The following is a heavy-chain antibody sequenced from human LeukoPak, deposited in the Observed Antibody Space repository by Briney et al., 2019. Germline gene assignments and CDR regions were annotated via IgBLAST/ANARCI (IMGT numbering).Heavy chain of an antibody. CDR3: TSGIRFLEWLSAY. Sequence: GGSLRLSCTASGFTGDYAMSWFRQAPGKGLEWVGFIRSKAFGGTTEYAASVKGRFTISRDDSKSIAYLQMNSLKTEDTAMYYCTSGIRFLEWLSAYWGQGTLVTISS. CDR2: IRSKAFGGTT. J-gene: IGHJ4*02. CDR1: GFTGDYA. D-gene: IGHD3-3*01. V-gene: IGHV3-49*03.